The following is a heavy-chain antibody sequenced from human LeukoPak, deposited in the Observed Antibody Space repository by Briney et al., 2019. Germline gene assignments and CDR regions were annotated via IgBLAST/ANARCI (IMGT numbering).Heavy chain of an antibody. D-gene: IGHD6-19*01. CDR3: AKGASYSSGWSASDY. CDR2: ISWNSGSI. CDR1: GFTFDDYA. Sequence: AGGSLRLSCAASGFTFDDYAMHWVRQAPGKGLEWVSGISWNSGSIGYADSVKGRFTISRDNAKNSLYLQMNSLRAEDTALYYCAKGASYSSGWSASDYWGQGTLVTVSS. J-gene: IGHJ4*02. V-gene: IGHV3-9*01.